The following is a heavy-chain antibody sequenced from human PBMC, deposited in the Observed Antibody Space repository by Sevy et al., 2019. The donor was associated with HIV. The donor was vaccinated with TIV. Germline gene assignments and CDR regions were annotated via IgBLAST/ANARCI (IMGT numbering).Heavy chain of an antibody. CDR3: ASYTTGSRGDD. J-gene: IGHJ4*02. CDR1: GYTFTRYY. Sequence: ASVKVSCKASGYTFTRYYMHWVRQAPGQWLEWMGIIVPSGGGTTYAQKFQGRVSMTRDTSTSTAYMDLTSLRSEDTAVSYCASYTTGSRGDDWGQGSQVTVSS. D-gene: IGHD1-1*01. CDR2: IVPSGGGT. V-gene: IGHV1-46*01.